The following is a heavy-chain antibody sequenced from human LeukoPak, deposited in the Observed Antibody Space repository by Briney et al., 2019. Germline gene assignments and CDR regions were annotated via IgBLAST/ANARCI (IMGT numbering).Heavy chain of an antibody. V-gene: IGHV6-1*01. J-gene: IGHJ6*02. CDR3: ARELEIAVTDYYGMDV. D-gene: IGHD2-21*02. Sequence: SQTLSHTCAISGDSVSSNSAAWNWIRQSPSRGLEWLGRTYYRSKWYNDFAVSVKSRITINPDTSKNQFSLQLNSVTPEDTAVYYCARELEIAVTDYYGMDVWGQGTTVTVS. CDR2: TYYRSKWYN. CDR1: GDSVSSNSAA.